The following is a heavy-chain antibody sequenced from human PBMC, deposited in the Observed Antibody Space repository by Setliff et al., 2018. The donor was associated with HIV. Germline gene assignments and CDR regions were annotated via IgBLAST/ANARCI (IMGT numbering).Heavy chain of an antibody. CDR2: LRYDGSQK. J-gene: IGHJ6*02. V-gene: IGHV3-30*02. CDR3: AKDVCSGAYCYAYYYYGMDV. CDR1: VFTFNNYG. D-gene: IGHD2-15*01. Sequence: PGGSLRLSCAASVFTFNNYGMNWVRQAPGKGLEWVAFLRYDGSQKYYVDFMKGRFTISRDNSKNTLYLQMNSLRVEDTAVYYCAKDVCSGAYCYAYYYYGMDVWGQGTMVTVSS.